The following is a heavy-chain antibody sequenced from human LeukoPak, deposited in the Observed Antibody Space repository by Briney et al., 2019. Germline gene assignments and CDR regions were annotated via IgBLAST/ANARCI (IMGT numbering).Heavy chain of an antibody. J-gene: IGHJ5*02. Sequence: ASVKVSCMASGYTFTSYGISWVRQAPGQGLEWMGWISAYNGNTNYAQKLQGRVTMTTDTSTSTAYMELRSLRSDDTAVYYCARTSYGSGNSWFDPWGQGTLVTVSS. CDR2: ISAYNGNT. V-gene: IGHV1-18*01. D-gene: IGHD3-10*01. CDR1: GYTFTSYG. CDR3: ARTSYGSGNSWFDP.